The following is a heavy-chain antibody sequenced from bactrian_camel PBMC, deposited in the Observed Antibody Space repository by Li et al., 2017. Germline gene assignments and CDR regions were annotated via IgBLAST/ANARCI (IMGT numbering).Heavy chain of an antibody. CDR1: IHTYDTYC. V-gene: IGHV3S60*01. CDR2: IDWSGDGT. Sequence: HVQLVESGGGSVQAEGSLRISCLDSIHTYDTYCMGWFRQAPGKGLEWISTIDWSGDGTECADTVKGQFTISRDNARSTLYLQMNSVKPDDTAVYFCARVLYGWKQYFEYWGQGTQVTVS. D-gene: IGHD5*01. J-gene: IGHJ4*01. CDR3: ARVLYGWKQYFEY.